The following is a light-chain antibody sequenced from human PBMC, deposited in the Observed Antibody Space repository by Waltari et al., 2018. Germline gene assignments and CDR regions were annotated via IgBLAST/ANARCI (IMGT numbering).Light chain of an antibody. CDR2: WAS. CDR3: QQYYSTLPT. V-gene: IGKV4-1*01. CDR1: QSVLYSSNNKNY. Sequence: DIVMTQSPDSLAVSLGERATINCKPSQSVLYSSNNKNYLAWYQQKPGQPPKLLIYWASTRESGVPDRFSGSGSGTDFTLTISSLQAEDVAVYYCQQYYSTLPTFGGGTKVEIK. J-gene: IGKJ4*01.